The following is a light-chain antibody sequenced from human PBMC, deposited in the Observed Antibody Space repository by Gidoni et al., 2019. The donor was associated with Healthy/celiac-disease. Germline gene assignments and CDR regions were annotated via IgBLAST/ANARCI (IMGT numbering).Light chain of an antibody. Sequence: DIQMTQSPSSLSASVGDRVTITCRASKSISSYLNWYQQKPGKAPKLLIYAASILQSGVPSRFSGSGSGTDFTLTISSLQPEDFATYYCQQSYSTPRTFGQXAKVEIK. CDR3: QQSYSTPRT. V-gene: IGKV1-39*01. J-gene: IGKJ1*01. CDR1: KSISSY. CDR2: AAS.